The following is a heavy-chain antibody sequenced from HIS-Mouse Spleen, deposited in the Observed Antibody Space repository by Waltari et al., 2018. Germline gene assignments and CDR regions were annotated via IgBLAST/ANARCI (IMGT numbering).Heavy chain of an antibody. Sequence: EVQLVESGGGLVQPGGSLRLSCAASGSTFSSYWMHWVRKAPGKGLVWVSRINSDGSSTSYADSVKGRFTISRDNAKNTLYLQMNSLRAEDTAVYYCARDLELDAFDIWGQGTMVTVSS. J-gene: IGHJ3*02. CDR1: GSTFSSYW. CDR3: ARDLELDAFDI. CDR2: INSDGSST. D-gene: IGHD1-1*01. V-gene: IGHV3-74*01.